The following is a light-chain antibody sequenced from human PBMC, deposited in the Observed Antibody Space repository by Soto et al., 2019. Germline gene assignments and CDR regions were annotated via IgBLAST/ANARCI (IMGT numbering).Light chain of an antibody. CDR2: VAS. CDR1: QSVSSY. V-gene: IGKV3-11*01. CDR3: QQRSNWPPVT. J-gene: IGKJ3*01. Sequence: EIVLTQSPATLSLSPGERATLSCRASQSVSSYLAWYQQKPGQAPGLLIHVASNRATGIPARCSGSGCGTDFTLTISRLEPEDFTVYCCQQRSNWPPVTFGPGTKVDIK.